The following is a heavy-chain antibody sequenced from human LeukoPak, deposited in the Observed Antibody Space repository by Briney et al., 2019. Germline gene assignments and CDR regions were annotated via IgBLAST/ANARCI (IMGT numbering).Heavy chain of an antibody. CDR2: IGSSRSTI. D-gene: IGHD3-3*01. J-gene: IGHJ5*02. Sequence: PGGSLRLSCAASGFTFSSYTMNWVRQAPGKGLEWVSYIGSSRSTIYYADSVKGRFTISRDNAKNSLYLQMNSLRAEDTAVYYCARGPPNYDFWSGRGVGEFDPWGQGTLVTVSS. CDR3: ARGPPNYDFWSGRGVGEFDP. V-gene: IGHV3-48*01. CDR1: GFTFSSYT.